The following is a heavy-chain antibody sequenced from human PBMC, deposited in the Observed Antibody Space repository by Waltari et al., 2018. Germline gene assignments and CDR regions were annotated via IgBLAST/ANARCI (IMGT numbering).Heavy chain of an antibody. D-gene: IGHD3-22*01. J-gene: IGHJ4*01. CDR1: GFSLSTSGMC. V-gene: IGHV2-70*01. Sequence: QVTLRESGPALVKPTQTLTLTCTFSGFSLSTSGMCVSWIRQPPGKALEWLALIDWADDKYYNTSLKTRLTISKDTSKNQVVLTMTNMDPVDTATYYCARLYDSSGYFSYYFDSWGQEPWSPSPQ. CDR3: ARLYDSSGYFSYYFDS. CDR2: IDWADDK.